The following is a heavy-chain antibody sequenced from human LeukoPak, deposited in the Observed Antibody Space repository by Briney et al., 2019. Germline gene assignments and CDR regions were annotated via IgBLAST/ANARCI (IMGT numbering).Heavy chain of an antibody. D-gene: IGHD2-15*01. CDR1: GYTFTSYD. CDR3: AILDGILQSPLGYCSGGSCYTYYYGMDV. Sequence: GASVKVSCKASGYTFTSYDINWVRQATGQGLEWMGWMNPNSGNTGYAQKFQGRVTMTRNTSISTAYMELSSLRSEDTAVYYCAILDGILQSPLGYCSGGSCYTYYYGMDVWGQGTTVTVSS. J-gene: IGHJ6*02. CDR2: MNPNSGNT. V-gene: IGHV1-8*01.